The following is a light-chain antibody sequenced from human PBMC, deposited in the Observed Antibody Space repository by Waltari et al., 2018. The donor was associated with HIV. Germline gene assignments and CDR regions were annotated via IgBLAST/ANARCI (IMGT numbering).Light chain of an antibody. V-gene: IGKV4-1*01. Sequence: DIVMTPSPDSLVVSLGARATIMCKSSQSVLHTSNNKNFLAWYQQNSGQAPKLLIYWASTRESGVPARFSGSGSGTNFTLTITNLQSEDVAVYYCQQYHVTPPTFGQGT. CDR3: QQYHVTPPT. CDR2: WAS. J-gene: IGKJ1*01. CDR1: QSVLHTSNNKNF.